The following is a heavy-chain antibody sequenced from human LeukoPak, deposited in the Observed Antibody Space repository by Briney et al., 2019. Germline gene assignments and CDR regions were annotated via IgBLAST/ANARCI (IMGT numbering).Heavy chain of an antibody. CDR1: GLTFSSSW. D-gene: IGHD1-26*01. CDR2: IKEDASET. J-gene: IGHJ4*02. V-gene: IGHV3-7*01. Sequence: GGSLRLSCAASGLTFSSSWMTWVRQAPGKGLEWVANIKEDASETNYVGSAMGRFAISRDNAKNTLYLQMNSLRVEDTAIYYCTRGSPVDYWGQGTQVTVSS. CDR3: TRGSPVDY.